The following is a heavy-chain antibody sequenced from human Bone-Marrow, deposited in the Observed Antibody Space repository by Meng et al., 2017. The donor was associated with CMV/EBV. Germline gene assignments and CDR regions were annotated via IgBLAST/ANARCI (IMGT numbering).Heavy chain of an antibody. CDR3: TRHVGSSWYRAFDI. V-gene: IGHV3-73*01. Sequence: GESLKISCAASGFTFSGSAMHWVRQASGKGLEWVGRIRSKANSYATAYAASVKGRFTISRDDSKNTAYLQMNSLKTEDTAVYYCTRHVGSSWYRAFDIWGQGTMVTVS. J-gene: IGHJ3*02. CDR2: IRSKANSYAT. CDR1: GFTFSGSA. D-gene: IGHD6-13*01.